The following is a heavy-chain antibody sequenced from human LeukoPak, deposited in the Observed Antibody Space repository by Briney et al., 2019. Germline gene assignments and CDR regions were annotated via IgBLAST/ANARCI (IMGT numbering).Heavy chain of an antibody. CDR1: GFPFSAYG. J-gene: IGHJ6*03. Sequence: AGGSLRLSCAASGFPFSAYGMHWVRQAPGKGLEWVTFIQSDGSNKYYGDSVKGRFTISRDNSKNTLYLQMNSLRGEDTAVYYCVKDPTGTSFYYMDVWGKGTTVTVSS. CDR2: IQSDGSNK. V-gene: IGHV3-30*02. CDR3: VKDPTGTSFYYMDV. D-gene: IGHD1-1*01.